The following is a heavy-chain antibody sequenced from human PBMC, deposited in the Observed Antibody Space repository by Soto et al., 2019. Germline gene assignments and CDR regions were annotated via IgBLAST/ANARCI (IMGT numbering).Heavy chain of an antibody. D-gene: IGHD2-21*02. CDR2: IGATNGAK. CDR3: ARWSTAFDH. Sequence: EVQLLESGGGIVQPGGSLRLSCAASGFTFTSSAMTWVRQAPGKGLEWVSAIGATNGAKYYADSVKGRFTISRDNSKSTLYLQMNNLRAEVTALYYCARWSTAFDHWGQGTLVTVSS. V-gene: IGHV3-23*01. J-gene: IGHJ4*02. CDR1: GFTFTSSA.